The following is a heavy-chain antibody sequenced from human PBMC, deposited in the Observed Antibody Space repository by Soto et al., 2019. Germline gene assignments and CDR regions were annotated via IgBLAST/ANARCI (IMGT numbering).Heavy chain of an antibody. D-gene: IGHD3-10*01. V-gene: IGHV3-23*01. CDR2: ISGSGGST. J-gene: IGHJ6*02. CDR1: GFTFSSYA. CDR3: AKYHTPYYYGSGSSAYYYGMDV. Sequence: PVGSLRLSCAASGFTFSSYAMSWVRQAPGKGLEWVSAISGSGGSTYYADSVKGRFTISRDNSKNTLYLQMNSLRAEDTAVYYCAKYHTPYYYGSGSSAYYYGMDVWGQGTTVTVSS.